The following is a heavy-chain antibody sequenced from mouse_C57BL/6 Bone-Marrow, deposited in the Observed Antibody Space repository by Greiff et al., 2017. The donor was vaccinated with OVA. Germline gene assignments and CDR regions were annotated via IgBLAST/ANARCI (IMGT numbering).Heavy chain of an antibody. CDR2: IDPSDSYT. D-gene: IGHD1-1*01. CDR3: AREAVVATPYAMDY. J-gene: IGHJ4*01. Sequence: VQLQQSGAELVMPGASVKLSCKASGYTFTSYWMHWVKQRPGQGLEWIGEIDPSDSYTNYNQKFKGKSTLTVDKSSSTAYMQLSSLTSEDSAVYYCAREAVVATPYAMDYWGQGTSVTVSS. V-gene: IGHV1-69*01. CDR1: GYTFTSYW.